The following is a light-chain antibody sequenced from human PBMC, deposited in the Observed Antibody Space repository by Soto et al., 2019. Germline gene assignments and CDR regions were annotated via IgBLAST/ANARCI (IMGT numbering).Light chain of an antibody. J-gene: IGKJ1*01. CDR1: QPMTIW. CDR2: DAS. V-gene: IGKV1-5*01. CDR3: QQYNSYPWT. Sequence: DLQMTQSPSSVSASVGDRVTITCRASQPMTIWLAWYQQKPGKAPKLLIYDASSLESGVPSRFSGSGSGTEFTLTISSLQPDDFATYYCQQYNSYPWTFGQGTKVEIK.